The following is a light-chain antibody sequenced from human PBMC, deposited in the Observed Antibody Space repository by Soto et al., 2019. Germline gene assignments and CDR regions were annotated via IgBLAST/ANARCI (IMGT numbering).Light chain of an antibody. CDR3: QHSSFYSIT. Sequence: IQMTQYPATMSASIGDGVTITCRASQTIATWLAWYQQKPGKAPKLLIYKASSLKTGDPSRCSCSGSGTEFTLTISSLQPDEFATYYYQHSSFYSITCGEGTKVEVK. J-gene: IGKJ4*02. V-gene: IGKV1-5*03. CDR2: KAS. CDR1: QTIATW.